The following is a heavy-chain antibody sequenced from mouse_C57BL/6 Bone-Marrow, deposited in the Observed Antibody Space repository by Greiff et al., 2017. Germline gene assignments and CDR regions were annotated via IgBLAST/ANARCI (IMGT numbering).Heavy chain of an antibody. CDR3: ARRGATGTDFDY. CDR2: IWSDGST. J-gene: IGHJ2*01. Sequence: VMLVESGPGLVAPSQSLSITCTVSGFSLTSYGVHWVRQPPGKGLEWLGVIWSDGSTTYNSALKSRLSISKDNTKSQVFLKMNSLQTDDTAMYYCARRGATGTDFDYWGQGTTLTVSS. V-gene: IGHV2-6*03. CDR1: GFSLTSYG. D-gene: IGHD4-1*02.